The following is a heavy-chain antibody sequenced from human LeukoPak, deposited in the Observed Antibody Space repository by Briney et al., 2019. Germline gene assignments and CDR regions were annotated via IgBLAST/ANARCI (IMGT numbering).Heavy chain of an antibody. J-gene: IGHJ3*02. CDR1: GGSISSGGYS. CDR2: IYYSGST. Sequence: SETLSLTCAVSGGSISSGGYSWSWIRQPPGKGLEWIGSIYYSGSTNYNPSLKSRVTISVDTSKNQFSLKLSSVTTADTAVYYCARGVSDNWFGVALDIWGQGTMVTVSS. CDR3: ARGVSDNWFGVALDI. D-gene: IGHD1-1*01. V-gene: IGHV4-61*08.